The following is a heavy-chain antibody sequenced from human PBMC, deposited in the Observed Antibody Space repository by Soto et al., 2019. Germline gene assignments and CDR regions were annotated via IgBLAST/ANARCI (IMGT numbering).Heavy chain of an antibody. Sequence: PGGPLRLSCEASGFVFKNYEMNWVRQAPGKGLKWISYISNSGNTIYVADSMGGRFTISRDNAKNSLFLQMNSLRADDTAVYYCARDIDNRDFYYGLDVRGEGPTPTASS. CDR2: ISNSGNTI. V-gene: IGHV3-48*03. D-gene: IGHD1-7*01. CDR1: GFVFKNYE. J-gene: IGHJ6*04. CDR3: ARDIDNRDFYYGLDV.